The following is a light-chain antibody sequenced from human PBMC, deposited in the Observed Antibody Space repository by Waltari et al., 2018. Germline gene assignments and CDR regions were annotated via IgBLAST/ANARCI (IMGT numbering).Light chain of an antibody. CDR3: QQYNNWPPST. J-gene: IGKJ1*01. CDR1: ESIAIN. V-gene: IGKV3-15*01. CDR2: HAS. Sequence: EIVLTQSPVTLYVSPGETATLSCRASESIAINLPWYQHRPVQAPRLLIFHASTRATGIPAKFTGSGSGTEFTLTISSLQSEDFHVYYCQQYNNWPPSTFGQGTKGEI.